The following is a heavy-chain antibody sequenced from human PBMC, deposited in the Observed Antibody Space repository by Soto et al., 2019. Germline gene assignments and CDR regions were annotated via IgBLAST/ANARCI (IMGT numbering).Heavy chain of an antibody. CDR3: ATIGTTNNGWNESEN. J-gene: IGHJ3*01. CDR2: IKQDGSQK. CDR1: GFTFSNYW. V-gene: IGHV3-7*01. D-gene: IGHD1-1*01. Sequence: EVQLVESGGGLVQPGGSLRLSCAASGFTFSNYWMNWVRQAPGKGLEWVANIKQDGSQKYYVDSVKGRFTISRDNAKNSLYLQMNSLRAEDTAVYYCATIGTTNNGWNESENWGQGTLVTVSS.